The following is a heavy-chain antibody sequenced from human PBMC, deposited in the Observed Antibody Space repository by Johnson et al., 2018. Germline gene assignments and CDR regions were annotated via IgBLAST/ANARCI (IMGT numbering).Heavy chain of an antibody. CDR2: ISSSSSYI. J-gene: IGHJ3*02. Sequence: VQLVQSGGGLVKPGGSLRLSCAASGFTFSSYSMNWVRQAPGKGLEWVSSISSSSSYIYYADSVKGRFTISRDNAKNSLYLQMNSRRAEDTAVYYCARMGRDDAFDIWGQGTMVTGSS. CDR3: ARMGRDDAFDI. D-gene: IGHD2-15*01. CDR1: GFTFSSYS. V-gene: IGHV3-21*01.